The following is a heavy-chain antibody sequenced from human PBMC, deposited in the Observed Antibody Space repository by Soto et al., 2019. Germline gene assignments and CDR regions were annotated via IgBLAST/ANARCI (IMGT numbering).Heavy chain of an antibody. CDR2: IGTAGDT. J-gene: IGHJ3*02. Sequence: GGSLRLSCAASGFTFSSYDMHWVRQATGKGLEWVSAIGTAGDTYYPGSVKGRFTISRENAKNSLYLQMNSLRAGDTAVYYCARSPPGFGVVTDAFDIWGQGTMVTVSS. D-gene: IGHD3-3*01. CDR3: ARSPPGFGVVTDAFDI. CDR1: GFTFSSYD. V-gene: IGHV3-13*01.